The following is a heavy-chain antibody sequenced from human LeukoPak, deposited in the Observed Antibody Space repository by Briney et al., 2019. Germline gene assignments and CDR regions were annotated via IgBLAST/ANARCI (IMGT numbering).Heavy chain of an antibody. Sequence: GGSLTLSCAASGFNFSNYWVHWVRQSPGKGLVWVSRINRYGSTTKYADSVKGRFTVSRDNAKNTLNLQTNSLRAEDTAVYYCARDKKSGESSEIDYWGQGTLVTASS. V-gene: IGHV3-74*03. CDR1: GFNFSNYW. D-gene: IGHD3-10*01. CDR3: ARDKKSGESSEIDY. J-gene: IGHJ4*02. CDR2: INRYGSTT.